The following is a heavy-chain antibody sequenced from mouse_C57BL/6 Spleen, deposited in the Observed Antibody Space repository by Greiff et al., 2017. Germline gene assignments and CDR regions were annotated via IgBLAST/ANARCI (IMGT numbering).Heavy chain of an antibody. D-gene: IGHD2-12*01. Sequence: QVQLKESGAELVRPGASVTLSCKASGYTFTDYEMHWVKQTPVHGLEWIGAIDPETGGTAYNQKFKGKAILTADKSSSTAYMELRSLTSEDSAVYYCTRGEDYSSAWFAYWGQGTLVTVSA. CDR1: GYTFTDYE. CDR2: IDPETGGT. V-gene: IGHV1-15*01. J-gene: IGHJ3*01. CDR3: TRGEDYSSAWFAY.